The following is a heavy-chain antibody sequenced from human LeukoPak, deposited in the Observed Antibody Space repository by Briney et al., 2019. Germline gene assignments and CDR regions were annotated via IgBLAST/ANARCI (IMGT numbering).Heavy chain of an antibody. CDR2: IKQDGSEK. V-gene: IGHV3-7*05. D-gene: IGHD5-18*01. CDR3: ALGYKSGYLFDF. CDR1: GFTFSGSW. Sequence: GGSLRLSCAASGFTFSGSWMSWVRQVPGIGLEWVANIKQDGSEKHYVDSVKGRFTISRDNAKNSLYLRMNSLRAEDTAVYYCALGYKSGYLFDFWGQGTLVTVSS. J-gene: IGHJ4*02.